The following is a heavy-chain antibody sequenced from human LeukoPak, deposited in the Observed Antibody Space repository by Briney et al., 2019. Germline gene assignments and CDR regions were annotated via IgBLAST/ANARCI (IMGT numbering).Heavy chain of an antibody. V-gene: IGHV5-51*01. CDR1: GYSLTSYW. Sequence: GESLKISCKGSGYSLTSYWIGWVRQMPGKGLEWMGIIYPGDSDTRYSPSFQGQVTISADKSISTAYLQWSSLKASDTAMYYCARTLAGSSGNHDAFDIWGQGTMVTVSS. CDR2: IYPGDSDT. D-gene: IGHD3-10*01. J-gene: IGHJ3*02. CDR3: ARTLAGSSGNHDAFDI.